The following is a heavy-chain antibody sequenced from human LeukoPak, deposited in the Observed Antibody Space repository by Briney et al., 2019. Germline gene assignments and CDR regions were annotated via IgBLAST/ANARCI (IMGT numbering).Heavy chain of an antibody. CDR3: ARHFGT. D-gene: IGHD3/OR15-3a*01. Sequence: SGTLSLTRTVSGGAISSSYYYCGWSRQPPGKGLEWIGSLYYTGRTYSSPYLQSRVTISVDTSKKQFSLQLRSVTAADTAVYYCARHFGTWGQGTLVTVSS. V-gene: IGHV4-39*01. CDR1: GGAISSSYYY. CDR2: LYYTGRT. J-gene: IGHJ4*02.